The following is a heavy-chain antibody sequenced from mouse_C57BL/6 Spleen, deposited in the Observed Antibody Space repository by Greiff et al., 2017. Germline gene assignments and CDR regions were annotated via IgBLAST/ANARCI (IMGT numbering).Heavy chain of an antibody. CDR1: GFNIKDYY. CDR2: IDPEDGDT. D-gene: IGHD1-1*01. Sequence: EVQLQQSGAELVRPGASVKLSCTASGFNIKDYYMHWVKQRPEQGLEWIGRIDPEDGDTEYAPKFPGKATMTADTSSNTAYLQLSSLTSEDTAVYYCTTPFITTVVKGYWGQGTTLTVSS. CDR3: TTPFITTVVKGY. J-gene: IGHJ2*01. V-gene: IGHV14-1*01.